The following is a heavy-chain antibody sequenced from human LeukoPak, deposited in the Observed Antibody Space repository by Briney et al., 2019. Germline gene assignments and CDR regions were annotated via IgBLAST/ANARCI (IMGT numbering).Heavy chain of an antibody. J-gene: IGHJ4*02. CDR1: GYTFTGYY. V-gene: IGHV1-2*02. Sequence: ASVKVSCKASGYTFTGYYMHWVRRAPGQGLEWMGWINPNSGGTNYAQKFQGRVTMTRDTSISTAYMELSRLRSDDTAVYYCARGNPYGDSLTPYLDYWGPGTLVTVSS. CDR3: ARGNPYGDSLTPYLDY. D-gene: IGHD4-17*01. CDR2: INPNSGGT.